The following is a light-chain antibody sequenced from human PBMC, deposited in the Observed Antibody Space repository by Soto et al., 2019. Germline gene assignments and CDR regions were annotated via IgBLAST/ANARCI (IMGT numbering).Light chain of an antibody. Sequence: QSVLTQPASVSGSPGQSITISCTGTSSDVGGNKYVSWYRQYPGKVPKLLINKVTNRPSGVSYRFSGSKSGNTASLTISALLAEDVADYFCASSTSDSLYVFGTGTKV. CDR3: ASSTSDSLYV. J-gene: IGLJ1*01. V-gene: IGLV2-14*01. CDR2: KVT. CDR1: SSDVGGNKY.